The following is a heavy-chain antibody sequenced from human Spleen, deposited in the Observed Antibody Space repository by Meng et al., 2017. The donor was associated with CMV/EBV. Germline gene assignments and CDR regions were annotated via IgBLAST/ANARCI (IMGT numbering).Heavy chain of an antibody. CDR1: YY. J-gene: IGHJ6*02. V-gene: IGHV4-34*01. CDR2: INHSGST. Sequence: YYWSWIRQPPWKGLEWIGEINHSGSTNYNPSLKSRVTISVDTSKNQFSLKLSSVTAADTAVYYCARVGKCSSTSCYRWTYYYYGMDVWGQGTTVTVSS. D-gene: IGHD2-2*01. CDR3: ARVGKCSSTSCYRWTYYYYGMDV.